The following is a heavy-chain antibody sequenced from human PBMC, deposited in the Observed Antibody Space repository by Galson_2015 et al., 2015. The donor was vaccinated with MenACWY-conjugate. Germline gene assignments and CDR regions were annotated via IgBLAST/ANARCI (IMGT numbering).Heavy chain of an antibody. CDR3: ARNYYDSSGYYYYTYNWFDP. CDR2: INAGNGNT. V-gene: IGHV1-3*01. Sequence: SVKVSCKASGYTFTSYAMHWVRQAPGQRLEWMGWINAGNGNTKYSQKFQGRVTITRDTSASTAYMELSSLRSEDTAVYYCARNYYDSSGYYYYTYNWFDPWGQGTLVTVSS. CDR1: GYTFTSYA. D-gene: IGHD3-22*01. J-gene: IGHJ5*02.